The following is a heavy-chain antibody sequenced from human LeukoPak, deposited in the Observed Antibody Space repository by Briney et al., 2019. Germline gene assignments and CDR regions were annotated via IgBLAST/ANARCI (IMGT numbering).Heavy chain of an antibody. Sequence: GGSLRLSCAASGFTFSNYWMHWVRQAPGQGLVWVSRIQTDWSSTSYADSVKGRFTIARDNAKNTLYLQMSSLRVEDTAVYDCARKYASGTYPLDYWGQGILVTVSS. CDR1: GFTFSNYW. V-gene: IGHV3-74*01. CDR2: IQTDWSST. J-gene: IGHJ4*02. CDR3: ARKYASGTYPLDY. D-gene: IGHD3-10*01.